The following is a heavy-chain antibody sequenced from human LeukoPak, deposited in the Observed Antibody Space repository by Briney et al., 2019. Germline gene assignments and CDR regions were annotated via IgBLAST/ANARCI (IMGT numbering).Heavy chain of an antibody. CDR2: INPLSGGP. V-gene: IGHV1-2*02. D-gene: IGHD3-3*01. Sequence: ASVKVSCKASGYAFTDNYIHWVRQAPGQGLEWMGWINPLSGGPMYAQKFQVRVTMTRDTSLSTAYIELNGLKSDDTAIYYCAREGIKIFGGWAPFDPWGQGTLVTVS. J-gene: IGHJ5*02. CDR1: GYAFTDNY. CDR3: AREGIKIFGGWAPFDP.